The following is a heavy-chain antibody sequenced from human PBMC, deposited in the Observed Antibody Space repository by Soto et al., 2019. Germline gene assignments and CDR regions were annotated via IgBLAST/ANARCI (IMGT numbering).Heavy chain of an antibody. J-gene: IGHJ6*03. D-gene: IGHD3-10*01. Sequence: PGGSLRLSCAASGVTFKSYGMHWVRQAPGRGLQWVAVIWYDGSNKYYADSVKGRFTISRDNSKNTLSLQMNSLRAEDTAVYYCARDASGSYYNMPYSYYYMDVWGKGNTVTVSS. CDR3: ARDASGSYYNMPYSYYYMDV. V-gene: IGHV3-33*01. CDR1: GVTFKSYG. CDR2: IWYDGSNK.